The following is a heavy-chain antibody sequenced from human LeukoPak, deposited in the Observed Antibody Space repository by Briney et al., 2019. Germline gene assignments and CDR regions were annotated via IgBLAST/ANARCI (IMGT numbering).Heavy chain of an antibody. CDR3: ASIARDSVVTAINDY. CDR2: IYYSGST. D-gene: IGHD2-21*02. Sequence: SETLSLTCTVSGGSISSSSYYWGWIRQPPGKGLEWIGSIYYSGSTYYNPSLKSRVTISVDTSKNQFSLKLSSVTAADTAVYYCASIARDSVVTAINDYWGQGTLVTVSS. J-gene: IGHJ4*02. V-gene: IGHV4-39*07. CDR1: GGSISSSSYY.